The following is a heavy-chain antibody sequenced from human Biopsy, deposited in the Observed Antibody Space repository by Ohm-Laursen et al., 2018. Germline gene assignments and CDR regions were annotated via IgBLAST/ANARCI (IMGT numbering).Heavy chain of an antibody. Sequence: SVKASCKASGGTFTNYAISWVRQAPGQGLEWMGGIIPIFGTANYAQKFQGRVTITADESTSTAYMELSSLRSDDTAVYYCARDALGGGSYRFFYWGQGSLVTVSS. CDR1: GGTFTNYA. J-gene: IGHJ4*02. V-gene: IGHV1-69*13. D-gene: IGHD1-26*01. CDR2: IIPIFGTA. CDR3: ARDALGGGSYRFFY.